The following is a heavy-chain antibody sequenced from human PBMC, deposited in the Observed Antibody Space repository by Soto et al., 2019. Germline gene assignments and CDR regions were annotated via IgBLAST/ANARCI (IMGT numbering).Heavy chain of an antibody. CDR1: GFTFDDYA. CDR3: AKDIVVVPAAPLFDI. V-gene: IGHV3-9*01. D-gene: IGHD2-2*01. J-gene: IGHJ3*02. CDR2: ISWNSGSI. Sequence: GGSLRLSCAAAGFTFDDYAMHWVRQAPGKGLEWVSGISWNSGSIGYADSVKGRFTISRDNAKNSLYLQMNSLRAEDTALYYCAKDIVVVPAAPLFDIWGQGTMVTVSS.